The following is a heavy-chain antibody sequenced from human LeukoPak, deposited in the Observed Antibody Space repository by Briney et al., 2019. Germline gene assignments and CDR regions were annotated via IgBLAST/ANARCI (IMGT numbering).Heavy chain of an antibody. V-gene: IGHV1-69*05. CDR1: GGTFSSYA. Sequence: SVKVSCKASGGTFSSYAISWVRQAPGQGLGWMGGIIPIFGTANYAQKFQGRVTITTDESTSTAYMELSSLRSEDTAVYYCANAWYYDFWSGYPNWFDPWGQGTLVTVSS. CDR3: ANAWYYDFWSGYPNWFDP. CDR2: IIPIFGTA. D-gene: IGHD3-3*01. J-gene: IGHJ5*02.